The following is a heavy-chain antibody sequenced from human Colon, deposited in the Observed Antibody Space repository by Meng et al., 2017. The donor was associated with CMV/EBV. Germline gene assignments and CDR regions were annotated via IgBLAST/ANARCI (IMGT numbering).Heavy chain of an antibody. V-gene: IGHV3-74*01. CDR2: INSHGNSV. CDR1: GFLFSGNY. J-gene: IGHJ5*01. Sequence: GESLKISCVASGFLFSGNYMHWVRQAPGKGLVWVARINSHGNSVNYVDSVKGRFTISRDNAKNTLYLQMNSLRAEDAAVYYCVTNDFDSWGQGTLVTVSP. CDR3: VTNDFDS.